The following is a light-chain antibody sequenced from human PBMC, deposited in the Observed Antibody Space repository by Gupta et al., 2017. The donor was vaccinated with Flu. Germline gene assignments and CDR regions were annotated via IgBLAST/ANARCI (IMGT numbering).Light chain of an antibody. J-gene: IGLJ2*01. V-gene: IGLV2-23*02. Sequence: SITISCTGTSSDIGGYNTVSWYQQYPGKAPRLIIHEVSKRPSGVPNRFSACKSDNTASLTISGLQAEDEADYYCCSYAGSSTVVFGGGTKVTV. CDR3: CSYAGSSTVV. CDR2: EVS. CDR1: SSDIGGYNT.